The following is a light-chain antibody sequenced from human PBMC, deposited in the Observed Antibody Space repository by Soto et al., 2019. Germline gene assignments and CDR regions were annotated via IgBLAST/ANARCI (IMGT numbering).Light chain of an antibody. CDR1: QSVGSN. J-gene: IGKJ5*01. CDR3: QQYNNWPPS. CDR2: GAS. Sequence: EIVMTQSPATLSVSPGERATLSCRASQSVGSNLAWYQQKPGQAPRLLIYGASTRATGIPARFSGSGSGTEFTLTISSLQSEDFAVYYCQQYNNWPPSFGQGTRLEI. V-gene: IGKV3-15*01.